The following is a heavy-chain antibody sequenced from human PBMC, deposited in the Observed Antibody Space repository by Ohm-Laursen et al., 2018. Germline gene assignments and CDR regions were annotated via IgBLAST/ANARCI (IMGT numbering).Heavy chain of an antibody. CDR2: TNKDGSEK. CDR3: ARAYEATPPNV. Sequence: SLRLSCAASGFTFNNYWMNWVRQAPGKGLEWVATTNKDGSEKRYVDSVKGRFTISRDNAENSVYLQMNSLRVGDTAVYYCARAYEATPPNVWGQGTPVTVS. V-gene: IGHV3-7*04. D-gene: IGHD4-23*01. CDR1: GFTFNNYW. J-gene: IGHJ6*02.